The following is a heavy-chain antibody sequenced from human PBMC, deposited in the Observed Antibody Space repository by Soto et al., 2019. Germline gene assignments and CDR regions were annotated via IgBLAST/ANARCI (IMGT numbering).Heavy chain of an antibody. CDR2: IIPIFGTA. CDR1: GGTFSSYA. CDR3: ARSRRELIAVAVICYGMDV. J-gene: IGHJ6*02. D-gene: IGHD6-19*01. Sequence: GASVKVSCKASGGTFSSYAISWVRQAPGQGLEWMGGIIPIFGTANYAQKFQGRVTITADESTSTAYMELSSLRSEDTAVYYCARSRRELIAVAVICYGMDVWGQGTTVTVSS. V-gene: IGHV1-69*13.